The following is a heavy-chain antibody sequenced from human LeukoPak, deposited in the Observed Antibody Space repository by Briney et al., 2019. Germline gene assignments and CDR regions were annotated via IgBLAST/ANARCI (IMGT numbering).Heavy chain of an antibody. Sequence: SEILSLTCAVSGGSISSGGYSWSWNRQPPGKGLEWIGYIYHSGSTYYNPSLKSRVTISVDRSKNQFSLKLSSVTAADTAVYYCARAAFGGVIVNWGQGTLVTVS. J-gene: IGHJ4*02. V-gene: IGHV4-30-2*01. CDR3: ARAAFGGVIVN. CDR1: GGSISSGGYS. D-gene: IGHD3-16*02. CDR2: IYHSGST.